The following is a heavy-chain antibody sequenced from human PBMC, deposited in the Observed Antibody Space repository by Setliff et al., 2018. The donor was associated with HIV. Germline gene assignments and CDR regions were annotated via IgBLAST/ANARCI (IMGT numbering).Heavy chain of an antibody. J-gene: IGHJ3*02. V-gene: IGHV3-13*01. CDR3: ARGGLYYDSSDKGDAFDI. D-gene: IGHD3-22*01. Sequence: GESLKISCAASGFTFSNYGMHWVRQAAGKGLEWVSVIGAAGDTYYPGSVKGRFTISRENAKNSLYLQMNSLRAGDTAVYYCARGGLYYDSSDKGDAFDIWGQGTMVTVSS. CDR2: IGAAGDT. CDR1: GFTFSNYG.